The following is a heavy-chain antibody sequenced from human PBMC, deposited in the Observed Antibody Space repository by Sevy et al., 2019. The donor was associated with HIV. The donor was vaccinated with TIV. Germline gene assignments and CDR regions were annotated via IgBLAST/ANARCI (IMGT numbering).Heavy chain of an antibody. CDR1: GGSISSGGYY. CDR3: ARDRRLVYYYYGMDV. V-gene: IGHV4-31*03. CDR2: IYYSGST. Sequence: SETLSLTCTVSGGSISSGGYYWSWIRQHPGKGLEWIGYIYYSGSTYYNPSLKSRVTISVDTSKIQFALKLSSVTAADTAVYYCARDRRLVYYYYGMDVWGQGTTVTVSS. J-gene: IGHJ6*02.